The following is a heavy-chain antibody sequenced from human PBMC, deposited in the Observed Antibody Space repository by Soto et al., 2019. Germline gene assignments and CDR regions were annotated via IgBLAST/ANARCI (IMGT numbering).Heavy chain of an antibody. D-gene: IGHD3-3*01. J-gene: IGHJ6*02. Sequence: ASVKVSCKASGYTFTSYDINWARKATGQGLEWMGWMNPNSGNTGYAQKFQGRVTMTRNTSISTAYMELSSLRSEDTAVYYCARGDFWRAGDYYGMDVWGQGTTVTVSS. CDR1: GYTFTSYD. CDR2: MNPNSGNT. CDR3: ARGDFWRAGDYYGMDV. V-gene: IGHV1-8*01.